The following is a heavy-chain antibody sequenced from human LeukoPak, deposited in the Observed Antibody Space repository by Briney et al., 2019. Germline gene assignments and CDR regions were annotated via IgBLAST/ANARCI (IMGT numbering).Heavy chain of an antibody. J-gene: IGHJ5*02. CDR1: GFTFNSYW. D-gene: IGHD3-16*01. CDR3: ARFISLGA. Sequence: SGGSLRLSCAASGFTFNSYWMSWVRQAPGKGLEWVANIKKDGSEKNYVDSVKGRFTISRDNAKNSLYLQMDCLRAEDTAVYYCARFISLGAWGQGTLVTVSS. V-gene: IGHV3-7*01. CDR2: IKKDGSEK.